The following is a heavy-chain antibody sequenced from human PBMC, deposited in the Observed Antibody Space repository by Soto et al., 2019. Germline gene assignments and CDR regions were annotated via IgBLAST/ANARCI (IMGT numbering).Heavy chain of an antibody. CDR2: ISGSGGST. Sequence: GGSLRLSCAASGFTFSSYAMSWVRQAPGKGLEWVSAISGSGGSTYYADSVKGRFTISRDNSKNTLYLQMNSLRAEDTAVYYCAKFPRVVVVVAAIIFDYWGQGTLVTVSS. CDR3: AKFPRVVVVVAAIIFDY. CDR1: GFTFSSYA. V-gene: IGHV3-23*01. D-gene: IGHD2-15*01. J-gene: IGHJ4*02.